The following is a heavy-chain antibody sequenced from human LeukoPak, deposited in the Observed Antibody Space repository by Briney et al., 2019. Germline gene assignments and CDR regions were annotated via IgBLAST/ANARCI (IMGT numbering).Heavy chain of an antibody. Sequence: ASMKVSCKASGYTFTSYDINWVRQATGQGLEWMGWMNPNSGNTGYAQKFQGRVTMTRNTSISTAYMELSSLRSEDTAVYYCAREAPRPGYSSSWYHWGLYYYYYYMDVWGKGTTVTVSS. V-gene: IGHV1-8*01. CDR3: AREAPRPGYSSSWYHWGLYYYYYYMDV. D-gene: IGHD6-13*01. J-gene: IGHJ6*03. CDR2: MNPNSGNT. CDR1: GYTFTSYD.